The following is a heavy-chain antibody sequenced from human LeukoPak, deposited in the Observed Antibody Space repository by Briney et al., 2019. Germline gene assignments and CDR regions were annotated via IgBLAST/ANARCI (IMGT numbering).Heavy chain of an antibody. CDR1: GFTFSDYF. J-gene: IGHJ4*02. D-gene: IGHD2-21*02. V-gene: IGHV3-11*04. CDR3: ARPAYCGGNCYYFPDY. Sequence: PGGSLRLSCAASGFTFSDYFMSWIRQAPGKGLEWLSHISGSGTGYYTDSVKGRATISRDNAKNSLYLQMNSLRAEDTAVYYCARPAYCGGNCYYFPDYWGQGTLVTVSS. CDR2: ISGSGTG.